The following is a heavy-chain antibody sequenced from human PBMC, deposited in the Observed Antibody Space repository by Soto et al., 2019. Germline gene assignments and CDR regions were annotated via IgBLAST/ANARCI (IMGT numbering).Heavy chain of an antibody. J-gene: IGHJ4*02. CDR2: ISGSGKEI. CDR3: ARVQSLVAPPSVSFDA. CDR1: GFSFRDYY. Sequence: QVYLEESGGGLVKPGGSLRLSCTASGFSFRDYYMGWIRQAPGKGLEWLSHISGSGKEIYYADSVKGRFTVSRDNAKNSLFLYLNSLRDGDTALFYCARVQSLVAPPSVSFDAWGQGALVTVSS. D-gene: IGHD6-19*01. V-gene: IGHV3-11*01.